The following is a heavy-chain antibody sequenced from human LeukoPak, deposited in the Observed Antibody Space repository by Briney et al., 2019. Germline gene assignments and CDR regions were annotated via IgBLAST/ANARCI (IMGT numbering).Heavy chain of an antibody. CDR2: ISSSSSTI. D-gene: IGHD6-6*01. Sequence: GGSLRLSCAASGFTFSSYSMNWVRQAPGKGLEWVSYISSSSSTIYYADSVKGRFTISRDNAKNSLYLQMNSLRAEDTAVYYCARDIARGAFDIWGQGTMVTVSS. J-gene: IGHJ3*02. CDR3: ARDIARGAFDI. V-gene: IGHV3-48*04. CDR1: GFTFSSYS.